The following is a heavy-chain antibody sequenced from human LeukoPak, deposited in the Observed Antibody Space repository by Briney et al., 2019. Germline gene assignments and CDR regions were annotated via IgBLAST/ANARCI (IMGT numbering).Heavy chain of an antibody. D-gene: IGHD3-10*01. V-gene: IGHV1-69*05. Sequence: GSSVKVSCKASGGTFSSYAISWLRQAPGQGLEWMGRIIPIFGTANYAQKFQGRVTITTDESTSTAYMELSSLRSEDTAVYYCARGPTMVRGVRWFDPWGQGTLATVSS. CDR1: GGTFSSYA. CDR2: IIPIFGTA. CDR3: ARGPTMVRGVRWFDP. J-gene: IGHJ5*02.